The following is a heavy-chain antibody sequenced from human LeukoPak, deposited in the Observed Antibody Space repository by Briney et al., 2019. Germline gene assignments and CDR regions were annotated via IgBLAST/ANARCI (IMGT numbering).Heavy chain of an antibody. Sequence: ASVKVSCKASGYTFTSYYMHWVRQAPGQGLEWMGIINPSDGSTNYAQDFQGRVTMTRDMSTSTVYMELSSLRSEDTALYYCARDFARSYTPGSGFRHYFDYWGQGTLVTVSS. V-gene: IGHV1-46*01. CDR3: ARDFARSYTPGSGFRHYFDY. J-gene: IGHJ4*02. CDR1: GYTFTSYY. D-gene: IGHD3-3*01. CDR2: INPSDGST.